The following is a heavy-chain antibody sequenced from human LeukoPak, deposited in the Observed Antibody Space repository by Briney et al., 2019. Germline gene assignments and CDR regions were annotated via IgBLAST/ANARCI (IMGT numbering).Heavy chain of an antibody. CDR1: GFTFSSYG. J-gene: IGHJ6*04. V-gene: IGHV3-30*02. CDR2: TRYDGSHQ. Sequence: PGGSLRLSCAASGFTFSSYGMHWVRQPPGKGLEWVAFTRYDGSHQYYADSVKARFTISRDNSKNTLYLQMNSLRAEDTAVYYCARASTVWYYDSSGSEMDVWGKGTTVTVSS. CDR3: ARASTVWYYDSSGSEMDV. D-gene: IGHD3-22*01.